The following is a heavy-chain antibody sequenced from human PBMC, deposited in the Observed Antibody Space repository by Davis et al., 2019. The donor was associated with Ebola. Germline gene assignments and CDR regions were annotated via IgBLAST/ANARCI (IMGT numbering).Heavy chain of an antibody. J-gene: IGHJ5*02. Sequence: PGGSLRLSCTASGFTFGDYAMSWVRQAPGKGLEWVGFIRSKAYGGTTEYAASVKGRFTISRDDSKSIAYLQMNSLKTEDTAVYYCARGVLWFGELPSYWFDPWGQGTLVTVSS. CDR2: IRSKAYGGTT. CDR1: GFTFGDYA. D-gene: IGHD3-10*01. CDR3: ARGVLWFGELPSYWFDP. V-gene: IGHV3-49*04.